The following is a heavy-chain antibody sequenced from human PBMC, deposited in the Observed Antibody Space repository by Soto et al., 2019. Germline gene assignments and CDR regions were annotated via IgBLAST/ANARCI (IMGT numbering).Heavy chain of an antibody. CDR1: ACSFNYSY. Sequence: SESLPHTYTVSACSFNYSYWSWIRQPPGKGLEWIGYIFYSGSTSYSPSLKSRVTISVDTSKNQFSLKMTSVTAADTAVYYCARDGEVGSNLHW. CDR2: IFYSGST. D-gene: IGHD1-26*01. J-gene: IGHJ1*01. V-gene: IGHV4-59*01. CDR3: ARDGEVGSNLH.